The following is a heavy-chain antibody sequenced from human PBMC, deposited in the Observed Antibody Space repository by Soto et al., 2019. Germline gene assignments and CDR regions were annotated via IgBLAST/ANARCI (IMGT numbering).Heavy chain of an antibody. CDR2: ISAYNGNT. CDR3: ARDLATTVTSYYFDY. J-gene: IGHJ4*02. Sequence: QVQLVQSGAEVKKPGASVKVSCKASGYTFTSYGISWVRQAPGQGLEWMGWISAYNGNTNYAQKLQGRVTMTTDTSTSTAYTELRSLRSDDTAVYYCARDLATTVTSYYFDYWGQGTLVTVSS. V-gene: IGHV1-18*01. CDR1: GYTFTSYG. D-gene: IGHD4-17*01.